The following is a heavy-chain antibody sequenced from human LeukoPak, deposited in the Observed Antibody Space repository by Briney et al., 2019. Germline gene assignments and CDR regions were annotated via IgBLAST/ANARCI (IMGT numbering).Heavy chain of an antibody. Sequence: PGGSLRLSCAASGFTFSDYYMSWIRHAPGKGLEWVSYISSSGSTIYYADSVKGRFTISRDNAKNSLYLQMNSLRAEDTAVYYCASKGYCSGGSCYGNWYFDLWGRGTLVTVSS. CDR3: ASKGYCSGGSCYGNWYFDL. J-gene: IGHJ2*01. CDR1: GFTFSDYY. CDR2: ISSSGSTI. D-gene: IGHD2-15*01. V-gene: IGHV3-11*01.